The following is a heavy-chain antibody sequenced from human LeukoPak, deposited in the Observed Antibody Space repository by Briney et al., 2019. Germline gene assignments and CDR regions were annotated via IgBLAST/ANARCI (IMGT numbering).Heavy chain of an antibody. D-gene: IGHD6-13*01. CDR3: ARRFSSTWCFDY. Sequence: SETLSLTCTVSGDSISGSSYYWSWIRQPAGKGLEWVGRVSASGGTNYNPSLKSRVTMSVDTSKNEISLKLSSVTAADTAVYYCARRFSSTWCFDYWGQGTLVTVAS. CDR1: GDSISGSSYY. V-gene: IGHV4-61*02. J-gene: IGHJ4*02. CDR2: VSASGGT.